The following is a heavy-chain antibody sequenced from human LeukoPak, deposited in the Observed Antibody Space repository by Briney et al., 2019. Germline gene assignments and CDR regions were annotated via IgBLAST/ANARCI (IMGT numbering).Heavy chain of an antibody. Sequence: SETLSLTCAVYGGSFSGYYWSWIRQPPGKGLEWIGEINHSGSTNYNPSLKSRVTISVDTSKNQFSLKLSSVTAADTAVYYCARDRAGDGTVFDYWGQGTLVTVSS. CDR2: INHSGST. J-gene: IGHJ4*02. CDR1: GGSFSGYY. CDR3: ARDRAGDGTVFDY. D-gene: IGHD1-1*01. V-gene: IGHV4-34*01.